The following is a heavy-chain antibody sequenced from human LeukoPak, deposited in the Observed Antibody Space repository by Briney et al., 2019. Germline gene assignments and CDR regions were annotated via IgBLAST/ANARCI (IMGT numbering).Heavy chain of an antibody. D-gene: IGHD1-26*01. J-gene: IGHJ4*02. CDR1: GFTFSDYN. V-gene: IGHV3-48*01. Sequence: GGSLRLSCAASGFTFSDYNMNWVRQSPGKGLEWVSYISSSSSTIYYADSVKGRFTISRDNAKNSLYLQMNSLRAEDTAVYYCARDRRYSGSFYVRWGQFFDYWGQGTLVTVSS. CDR2: ISSSSSTI. CDR3: ARDRRYSGSFYVRWGQFFDY.